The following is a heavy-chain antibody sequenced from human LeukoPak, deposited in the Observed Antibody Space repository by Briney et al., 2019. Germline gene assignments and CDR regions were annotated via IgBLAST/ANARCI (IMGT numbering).Heavy chain of an antibody. Sequence: ASVKVSCKASGYTFATYGISWVRQAPGQGLEWMGWISAYNGNTNYAQKLQGRVTMTTDTSTSTAYMELRSLRSDDTAVYYCARAGNTAMVTPSDYWGQGTLVTVSS. CDR2: ISAYNGNT. J-gene: IGHJ4*02. CDR3: ARAGNTAMVTPSDY. V-gene: IGHV1-18*01. CDR1: GYTFATYG. D-gene: IGHD5-18*01.